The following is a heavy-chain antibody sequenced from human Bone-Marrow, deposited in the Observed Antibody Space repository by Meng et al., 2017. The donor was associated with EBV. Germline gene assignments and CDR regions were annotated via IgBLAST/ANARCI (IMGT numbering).Heavy chain of an antibody. V-gene: IGHV3-11*01. D-gene: IGHD3-3*01. Sequence: QVQLVESGGAFVKSGGSLRISCEGSGFTFTDYYMTWIRQAPGRGLEWLSYISSNGGTKYYADSVRGRFTVSRDNTKNSLYLQMNSLRAEDTAVYYCTRGPLSFWSPAEGWFETWGQGTLVTVSS. CDR2: ISSNGGTK. CDR1: GFTFTDYY. J-gene: IGHJ5*02. CDR3: TRGPLSFWSPAEGWFET.